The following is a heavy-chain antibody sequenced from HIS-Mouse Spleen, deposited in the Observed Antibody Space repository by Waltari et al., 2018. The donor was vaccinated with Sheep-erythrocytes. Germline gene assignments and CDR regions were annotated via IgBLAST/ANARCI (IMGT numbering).Heavy chain of an antibody. CDR3: ARAGYSGEYYFDY. Sequence: EVQLVESGGGLVKPGGSLRLSCAASGFTFSSYSMNWVRQAPGKGLGWVSTISSSSSYIYYADYVKGRFTISRDNAKNSLYLQMNSRRAEDTAVYYCARAGYSGEYYFDYWGQGTLVTVSS. CDR2: ISSSSSYI. J-gene: IGHJ4*02. V-gene: IGHV3-21*01. D-gene: IGHD5-12*01. CDR1: GFTFSSYS.